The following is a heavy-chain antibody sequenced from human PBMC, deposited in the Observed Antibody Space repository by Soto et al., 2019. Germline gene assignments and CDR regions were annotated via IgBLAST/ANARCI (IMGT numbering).Heavy chain of an antibody. V-gene: IGHV6-1*01. D-gene: IGHD2-2*01. CDR1: GDSLPSNSAA. CDR2: TYYRAKWYN. CDR3: ARGTTYCSSTSCYYYGTDV. J-gene: IGHJ6*02. Sequence: PSPTLSLTWAISGDSLPSNSAAWSWSRQSPSRGLEWLGRTYYRAKWYNGYAESAKSRLTINPDTSKNQFSLQLNSVTPEDTAVYYCARGTTYCSSTSCYYYGTDVWGQGTTVTSP.